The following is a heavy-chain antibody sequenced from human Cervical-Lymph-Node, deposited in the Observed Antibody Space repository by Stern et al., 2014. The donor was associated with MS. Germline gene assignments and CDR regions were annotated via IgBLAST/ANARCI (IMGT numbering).Heavy chain of an antibody. J-gene: IGHJ5*02. CDR1: GASINSYY. V-gene: IGHV4-59*01. CDR2: IYYSGTT. CDR3: ARATDL. Sequence: QVQLQESGPGLLRPSETLSLTCTVSGASINSYYWSWIRQPPGKGLEWIGYIYYSGTTNYNASLKGRVAISIDTSKTQFSLRLSSVTAADTAVYYCARATDLWGQGTLVTVSS.